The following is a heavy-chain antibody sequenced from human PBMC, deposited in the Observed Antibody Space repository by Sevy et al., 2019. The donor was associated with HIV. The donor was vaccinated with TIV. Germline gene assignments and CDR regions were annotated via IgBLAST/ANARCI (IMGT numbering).Heavy chain of an antibody. J-gene: IGHJ3*02. CDR2: TSAYNGNT. CDR1: GYTVTSYG. Sequence: ASVKVSCKASGYTVTSYGISWVRQAPGQGLEWMGWTSAYNGNTNYAQKLQGRVTMTTDTSTSTAYMELRSLRSDDTAVYYCARALVTTYADDAFDIWGQGTMVTVSS. V-gene: IGHV1-18*01. CDR3: ARALVTTYADDAFDI. D-gene: IGHD4-17*01.